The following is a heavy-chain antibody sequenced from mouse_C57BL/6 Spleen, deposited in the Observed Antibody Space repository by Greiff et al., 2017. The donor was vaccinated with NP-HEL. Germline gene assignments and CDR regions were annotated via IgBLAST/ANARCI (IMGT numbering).Heavy chain of an antibody. V-gene: IGHV3-6*01. CDR1: GYSITSGYY. J-gene: IGHJ1*03. CDR2: ISYDGSN. CDR3: ARDVNFDV. Sequence: DVKLQESGPGLVKPSQSLSLTCSVTGYSITSGYYWNWIRQFPGNKLEWMGYISYDGSNNYNPSLKNRISITRDTSKNQFFLKLNSVTTEDTATYYCARDVNFDVWGTGTTVTVSS.